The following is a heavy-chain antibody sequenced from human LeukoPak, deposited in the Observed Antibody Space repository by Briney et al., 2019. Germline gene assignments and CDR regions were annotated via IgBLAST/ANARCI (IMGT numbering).Heavy chain of an antibody. V-gene: IGHV3-66*02. D-gene: IGHD1-1*01. CDR2: IYSGGST. Sequence: GGSLTLSCAASGFTVSSNYMSWVRQAPGKGLEWVSVIYSGGSTYYADSVKGRFTISRDNSKNTLYLQMNSLRAEDTAVYYCARVPYRYNYYYMDVWGKGTTVTVSS. J-gene: IGHJ6*03. CDR1: GFTVSSNY. CDR3: ARVPYRYNYYYMDV.